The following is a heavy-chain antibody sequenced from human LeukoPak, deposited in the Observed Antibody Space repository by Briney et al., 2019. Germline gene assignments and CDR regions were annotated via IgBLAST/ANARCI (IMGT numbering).Heavy chain of an antibody. CDR2: INPDSGGT. CDR1: GYTFTSYG. V-gene: IGHV1-2*02. J-gene: IGHJ4*02. CDR3: ARRYCSSSSCYGPYFDY. D-gene: IGHD2-2*01. Sequence: ASVKVSCKASGYTFTSYGISWVRQAPGQGLEWMGRINPDSGGTNYAQNFQGRVTMTRDTSITTAYMELNSLRSDDTAVYYCARRYCSSSSCYGPYFDYWGQGTLVTVSS.